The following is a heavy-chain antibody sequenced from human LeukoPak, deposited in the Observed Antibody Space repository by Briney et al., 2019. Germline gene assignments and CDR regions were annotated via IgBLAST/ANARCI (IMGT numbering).Heavy chain of an antibody. CDR3: ARGNFDLLWFGDPLDY. D-gene: IGHD3-10*01. CDR1: GYTFTGYY. J-gene: IGHJ4*02. V-gene: IGHV1-2*02. CDR2: INPNSGGT. Sequence: VASVKVSCKASGYTFTGYYMHWVRQAPGQGLEWMGWINPNSGGTNYAQKFQGRVTMTRDTSISTAYMELSRLRSDDTAVYYCARGNFDLLWFGDPLDYWGQGTLVTVSS.